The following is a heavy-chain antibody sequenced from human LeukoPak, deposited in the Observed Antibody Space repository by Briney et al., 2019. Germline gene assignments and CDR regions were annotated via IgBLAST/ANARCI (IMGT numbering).Heavy chain of an antibody. D-gene: IGHD1-26*01. J-gene: IGHJ4*02. Sequence: GGSLRLSCAASGFTFRTYWMSWVRQAPGKGLEWVANIKQDGSEKYYVDSVKGRFAISRDNAKNSLYLQMNSLRAEDTAVYYCARDKMVGATRFDYWGQGTLVTVSS. CDR2: IKQDGSEK. CDR1: GFTFRTYW. CDR3: ARDKMVGATRFDY. V-gene: IGHV3-7*01.